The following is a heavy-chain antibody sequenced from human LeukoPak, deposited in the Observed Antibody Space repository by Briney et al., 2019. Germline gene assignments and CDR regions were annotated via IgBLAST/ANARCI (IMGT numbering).Heavy chain of an antibody. CDR1: GGSISSYY. J-gene: IGHJ4*02. Sequence: SETLSLTCTVSGGSISSYYWTWIRQPPGKGLEWIGYIYYSGSTNYNPSLKSRVTISVDTSKNQFSLKLSSVTAADTAVYYCARHTRFGDPNLWGQGTLVTVSS. CDR3: ARHTRFGDPNL. CDR2: IYYSGST. V-gene: IGHV4-59*08. D-gene: IGHD3-10*01.